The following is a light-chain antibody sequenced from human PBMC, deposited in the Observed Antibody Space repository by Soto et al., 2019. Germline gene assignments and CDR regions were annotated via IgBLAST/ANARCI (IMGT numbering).Light chain of an antibody. Sequence: EIVLTQSPGTLSLSPGERATLSCRASQSVSSSYLAWYQHKPGQAPRLLIYGASSRATGIPDRFSGSGSGTELTPTISRLEPEDFAVYYCQQYGSSHHTFGQGTKLEIK. CDR2: GAS. J-gene: IGKJ2*01. V-gene: IGKV3-20*01. CDR3: QQYGSSHHT. CDR1: QSVSSSY.